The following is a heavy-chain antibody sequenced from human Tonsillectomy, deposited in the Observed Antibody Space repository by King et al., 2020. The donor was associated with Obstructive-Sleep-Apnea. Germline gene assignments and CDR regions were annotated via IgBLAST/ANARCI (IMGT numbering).Heavy chain of an antibody. CDR3: ARVVGYSTSYDAFDI. D-gene: IGHD6-6*01. Sequence: QLQESGPGLVKPSENLSLTCTVSGYSISSGYYWGWIRQSTGMGLEWIGSIYHSGSTYYNPSLKSRVSISIDTSKNRFSLKLSSVTAADTAVYYCARVVGYSTSYDAFDIWGQGTMVTVSS. V-gene: IGHV4-38-2*02. CDR1: GYSISSGYY. J-gene: IGHJ3*02. CDR2: IYHSGST.